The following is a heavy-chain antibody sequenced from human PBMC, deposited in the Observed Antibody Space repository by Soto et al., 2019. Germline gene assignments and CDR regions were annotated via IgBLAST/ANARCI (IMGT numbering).Heavy chain of an antibody. CDR1: GFTFSSYG. CDR3: ARERQLGHYFDY. J-gene: IGHJ4*02. Sequence: QVQLVESGGGVVQPGRSLRLSCAASGFTFSSYGMHWVRQAPGKGPEWVAVIWYDGSNKYYADSVKGRFTISRDNSKNTLYLQMNRLRAEDTAVYYCARERQLGHYFDYWGQGPLVTVSS. D-gene: IGHD6-13*01. V-gene: IGHV3-33*01. CDR2: IWYDGSNK.